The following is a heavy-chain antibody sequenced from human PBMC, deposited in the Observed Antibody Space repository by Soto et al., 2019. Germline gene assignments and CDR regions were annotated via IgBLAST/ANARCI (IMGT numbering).Heavy chain of an antibody. D-gene: IGHD6-13*01. CDR3: ARVKLAAAGTLDAFDV. CDR2: IYHSGST. CDR1: GGSISSSNW. Sequence: SETLSLTCAVSGGSISSSNWWSWVRQPPGKGLEWIGEIYHSGSTNYNPSLKSRVTISVDKSKNQFSLKLSSVTAADTAVYYCARVKLAAAGTLDAFDVWGQGTMVTVSS. J-gene: IGHJ3*01. V-gene: IGHV4-4*02.